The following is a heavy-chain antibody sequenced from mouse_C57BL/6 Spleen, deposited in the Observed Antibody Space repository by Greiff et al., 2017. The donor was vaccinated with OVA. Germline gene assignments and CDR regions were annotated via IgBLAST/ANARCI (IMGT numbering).Heavy chain of an antibody. J-gene: IGHJ2*01. CDR3: ARTFDY. V-gene: IGHV1-42*01. CDR1: GYSFTGYY. Sequence: VQLQQSGPELVKPGASVKISCKASGYSFTGYYMNWVKQSPEKSLEWIGEINPSTGGTTYNQKFKAKATLTVDKSSSTAYMQLKSLTSEDSAFYYCARTFDYWGQGTTLTVSS. CDR2: INPSTGGT.